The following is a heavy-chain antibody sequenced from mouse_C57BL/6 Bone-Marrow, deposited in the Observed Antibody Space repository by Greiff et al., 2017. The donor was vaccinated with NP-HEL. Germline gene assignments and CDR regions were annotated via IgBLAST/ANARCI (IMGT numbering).Heavy chain of an antibody. CDR3: ARPKGKDYAMDY. V-gene: IGHV5-12*01. CDR1: GFTFSDYY. Sequence: EVQLVESGGGLVQPGGSLKLSCAASGFTFSDYYMYWVRQTPEKRLEWVAYISNGGGSTYYPDTVKGRFTISRDNAKNTLYLQMSRLKSEDTAMYYCARPKGKDYAMDYWGQGTSVTVSS. J-gene: IGHJ4*01. CDR2: ISNGGGST.